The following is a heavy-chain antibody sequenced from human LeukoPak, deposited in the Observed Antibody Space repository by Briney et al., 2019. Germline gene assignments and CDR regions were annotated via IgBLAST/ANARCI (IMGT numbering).Heavy chain of an antibody. V-gene: IGHV3-74*01. D-gene: IGHD5-12*01. J-gene: IGHJ4*02. Sequence: GGSLRLSCAASGFTFSRYWMHWVRQAPGKGLVWVSHINRDGSSTRYADSVKGRLTISRDNAKNTLYLQMNSLRAEDTAVYYCARDSSSWIYSGYEGGPDYWGQGTLVTVSS. CDR3: ARDSSSWIYSGYEGGPDY. CDR2: INRDGSST. CDR1: GFTFSRYW.